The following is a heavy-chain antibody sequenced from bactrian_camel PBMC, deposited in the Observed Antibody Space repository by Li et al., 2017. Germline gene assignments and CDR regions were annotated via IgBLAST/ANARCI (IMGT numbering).Heavy chain of an antibody. D-gene: IGHD7*01. CDR2: TYTDGRASV. V-gene: IGHV3S6*01. CDR1: TFSSANLC. J-gene: IGHJ4*01. CDR3: VVEEAPCGGLIQGPRQNNY. Sequence: HVQLVESGGDSVTAGGSLRLSCAVSTFSSANLCMAWFRQAPGKEREGVAITYTDGRASVYYADSVKGRFAISEGTAKNTVTLQMNSLKPDDTAIYYCVVEEAPCGGLIQGPRQNNYWGQGTQVTVS.